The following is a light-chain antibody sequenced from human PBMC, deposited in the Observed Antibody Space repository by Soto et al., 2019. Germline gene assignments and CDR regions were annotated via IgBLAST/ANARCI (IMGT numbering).Light chain of an antibody. CDR1: PIVSSSY. J-gene: IGKJ5*01. CDR2: GAS. CDR3: QQYNNSPS. V-gene: IGKV3-20*01. Sequence: ESLCTPSXGNLSFAPVSSSTLSCMASPIVSSSYLAWYQQNPGQDPRLLIYGASSRATGIPARFSGSGSETEFTLTIRSLQSEDFAVYFRQQYNNSPSFGQGTRREIK.